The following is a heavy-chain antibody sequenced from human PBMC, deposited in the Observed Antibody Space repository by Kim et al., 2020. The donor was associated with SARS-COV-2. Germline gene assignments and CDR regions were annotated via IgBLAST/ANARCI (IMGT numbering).Heavy chain of an antibody. Sequence: GGSLRLSCAASGFIFSTYGIHWVRQAPGKGLEWVAVIWYDGSKKYYADSVKGRFTISRDNSKNTLYLQMNSLRAEDTAVYYCVKAEDSLGAFDFWGQGTMVSVSS. J-gene: IGHJ3*01. V-gene: IGHV3-33*06. D-gene: IGHD2-15*01. CDR1: GFIFSTYG. CDR3: VKAEDSLGAFDF. CDR2: IWYDGSKK.